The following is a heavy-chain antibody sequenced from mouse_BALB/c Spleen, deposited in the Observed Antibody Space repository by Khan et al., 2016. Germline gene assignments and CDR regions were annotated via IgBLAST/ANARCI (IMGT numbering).Heavy chain of an antibody. J-gene: IGHJ2*01. CDR2: INPDSSTI. CDR1: GFDFSGYW. D-gene: IGHD1-1*02. CDR3: ARVVSYYFDY. V-gene: IGHV4-1*02. Sequence: EVKLLESGGGLVQPGGSLNLSCAASGFDFSGYWMSWVRQAPGKGLEWIGEINPDSSTINYTPSLKDKFIISRDNAKNTLYLRMSKVRSEDTALYYCARVVSYYFDYWGQGTTLTVSS.